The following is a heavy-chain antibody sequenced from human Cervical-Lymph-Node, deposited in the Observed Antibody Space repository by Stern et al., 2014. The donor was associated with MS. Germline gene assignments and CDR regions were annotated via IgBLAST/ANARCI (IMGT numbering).Heavy chain of an antibody. CDR2: FNPEDGET. CDR1: GHTLTEVS. V-gene: IGHV1-24*01. Sequence: VQLLESGAEVKNPGASVKVSCRVSGHTLTEVSVHWVRQVPGEGLEWMGGFNPEDGETVYTQKFQGRVIMTEDTSTETAYMELSSLRSDDTAVYYCVVIAGTYWGQGTLVTVSS. D-gene: IGHD1-7*01. CDR3: VVIAGTY. J-gene: IGHJ4*02.